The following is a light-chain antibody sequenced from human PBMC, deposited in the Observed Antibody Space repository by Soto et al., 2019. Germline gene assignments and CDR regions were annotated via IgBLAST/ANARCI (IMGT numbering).Light chain of an antibody. CDR2: DAS. CDR1: QSVSSY. Sequence: EIVLTQSPGTLSLSPGEGATLSCMASQSVSSYLAWYQQKPGQAPRILIYDASNRATGIPARFSGSGSGTDFTLTISRLEPEDFEVYYCQQRSNWPLTFGQGTRLEIK. CDR3: QQRSNWPLT. V-gene: IGKV3-11*01. J-gene: IGKJ5*01.